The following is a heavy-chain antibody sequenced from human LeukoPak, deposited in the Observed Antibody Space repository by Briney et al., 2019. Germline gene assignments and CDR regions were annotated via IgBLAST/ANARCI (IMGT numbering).Heavy chain of an antibody. CDR1: DGSISSYY. V-gene: IGHV4-59*08. CDR2: IYFSGST. CDR3: ASHRSPYGDAFDI. J-gene: IGHJ3*02. Sequence: SETLSLTCTVSDGSISSYYWSWIRQPPGTGLEWIGYIYFSGSTNYNPSLKSRVTISVDTSKNQFSLKLSSVTAADTALYYCASHRSPYGDAFDIWGQGTMVTVSS. D-gene: IGHD4-17*01.